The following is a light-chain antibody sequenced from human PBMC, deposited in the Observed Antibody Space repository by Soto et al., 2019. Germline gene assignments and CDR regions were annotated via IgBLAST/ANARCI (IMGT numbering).Light chain of an antibody. V-gene: IGKV2-28*01. Sequence: ETVMTQSPLSLPVTPGEPASISCRSSQSLLYSNGYNYLDWYLQKPGQSPQLLIYLGSNRASGVPDRFSGSGSGTDFTLKISRVEAEDVGVYYCMQALQTPMYTFGQGTKLEIK. CDR2: LGS. J-gene: IGKJ2*01. CDR1: QSLLYSNGYNY. CDR3: MQALQTPMYT.